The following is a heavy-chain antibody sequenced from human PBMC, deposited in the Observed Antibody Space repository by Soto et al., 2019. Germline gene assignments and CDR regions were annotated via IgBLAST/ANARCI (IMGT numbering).Heavy chain of an antibody. CDR1: GGSVSGHY. CDR3: ARDRRGYNYGRNPFDI. V-gene: IGHV4-4*07. D-gene: IGHD5-18*01. Sequence: PLETLSLTCNVSGGSVSGHYWSWIRQPAGKGLEWIGRIYARGSTYYNPSLESRVTISVDTSKSQFSLKLSSVTAADTAVYYCARDRRGYNYGRNPFDIWGQGTMVTVSS. J-gene: IGHJ3*02. CDR2: IYARGST.